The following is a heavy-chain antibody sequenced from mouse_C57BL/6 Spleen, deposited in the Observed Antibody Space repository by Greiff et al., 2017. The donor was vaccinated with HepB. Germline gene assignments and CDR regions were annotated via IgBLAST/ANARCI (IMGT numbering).Heavy chain of an antibody. Sequence: QVQLQQSGPELVKPGASVKISCKASGYAFSSSWMNWVKQRPGKGLEWIGRIYPGDGDTNYNGKFKGKATLTADKSSSTAYMQLSSLTSEDSAVYFCAREGIYDYGQGAWFAYWGQGTLVTVSA. D-gene: IGHD2-4*01. CDR1: GYAFSSSW. CDR2: IYPGDGDT. CDR3: AREGIYDYGQGAWFAY. J-gene: IGHJ3*01. V-gene: IGHV1-82*01.